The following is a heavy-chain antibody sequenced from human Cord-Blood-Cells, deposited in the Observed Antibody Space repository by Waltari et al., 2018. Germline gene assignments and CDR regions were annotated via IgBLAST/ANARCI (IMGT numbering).Heavy chain of an antibody. CDR1: GGSISSSTW. Sequence: QVQLQESGPGLVKPSGTLSPTCAVSGGSISSSTWWSWVRQPPGKGLEWIGEIYHSGSTNYNPSLKSRVTISVDKSKNQFSLKLSSVTAADTAVYYCARRQLYSSSWYEDYYGMDVWGQGTTVTVSS. D-gene: IGHD6-13*01. J-gene: IGHJ6*02. V-gene: IGHV4-4*02. CDR2: IYHSGST. CDR3: ARRQLYSSSWYEDYYGMDV.